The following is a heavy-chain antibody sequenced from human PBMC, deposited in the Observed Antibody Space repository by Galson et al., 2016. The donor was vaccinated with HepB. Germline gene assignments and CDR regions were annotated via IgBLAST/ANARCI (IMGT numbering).Heavy chain of an antibody. Sequence: SLRLSCAASGFTFSSYTMSWVRQAPGKGLEWVSAISGSGDSTYFAESLKGRFTISRDNFKNTVYLQMNSLRGEDTAVYFCAKEGCSGGSCHPETGWGQGTLVTVSS. J-gene: IGHJ4*02. CDR3: AKEGCSGGSCHPETG. V-gene: IGHV3-23*01. CDR1: GFTFSSYT. CDR2: ISGSGDST. D-gene: IGHD2-15*01.